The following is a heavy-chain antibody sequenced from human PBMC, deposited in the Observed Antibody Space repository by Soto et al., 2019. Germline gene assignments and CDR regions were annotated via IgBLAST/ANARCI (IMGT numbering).Heavy chain of an antibody. J-gene: IGHJ4*02. V-gene: IGHV3-23*01. D-gene: IGHD3-10*01. Sequence: EVQLLESGGGLVQPGGSLRLSCAASGFTFSSYAMWWVRQAPVKGLECVSAISGGGETTYYADSVKGRFTISRDNSKNTLYLQMNSLRAEDTAVYYCAFNSGSGSYYFDYWGQGTLVTVSS. CDR2: ISGGGETT. CDR3: AFNSGSGSYYFDY. CDR1: GFTFSSYA.